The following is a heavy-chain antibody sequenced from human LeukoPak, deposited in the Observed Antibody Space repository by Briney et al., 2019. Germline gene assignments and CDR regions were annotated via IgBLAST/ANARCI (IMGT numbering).Heavy chain of an antibody. V-gene: IGHV4-34*01. D-gene: IGHD5-24*01. CDR1: GGSISAYY. J-gene: IGHJ3*02. CDR3: ARRMIVEMATGADAFDI. CDR2: INHSGST. Sequence: PSETLSLTCTVSGGSISAYYWSWIRQPPGKGLEWIGEINHSGSTNYNPSLKSRVTISVDTSKNQFSLKLSSVTAADTAVYYCARRMIVEMATGADAFDIWGQGTMVTVSS.